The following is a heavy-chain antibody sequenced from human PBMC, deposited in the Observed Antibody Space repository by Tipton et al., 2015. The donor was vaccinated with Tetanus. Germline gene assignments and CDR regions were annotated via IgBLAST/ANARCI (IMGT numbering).Heavy chain of an antibody. J-gene: IGHJ4*02. CDR2: IRSKANSYAT. Sequence: SLRLSCAASGFTFSGSTMYWVRQASGKGLEWVGRIRSKANSYATTYAAAVKGRFTFSRDDSKNTAYLQMNSLKTEDTAVYYCARVEACSSFSCYTIWHWGQGTLVTVSS. D-gene: IGHD2-2*02. V-gene: IGHV3-73*01. CDR3: ARVEACSSFSCYTIWH. CDR1: GFTFSGST.